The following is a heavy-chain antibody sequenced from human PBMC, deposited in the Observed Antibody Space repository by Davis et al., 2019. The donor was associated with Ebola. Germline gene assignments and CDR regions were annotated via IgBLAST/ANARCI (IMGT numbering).Heavy chain of an antibody. V-gene: IGHV1-2*04. CDR3: ARGRYCTNGVCYTPSYYYGMDV. J-gene: IGHJ6*02. CDR2: INPNSGGT. CDR1: GYTFTGYY. D-gene: IGHD2-8*01. Sequence: ASVKVSCKASGYTFTGYYMHWVRQAPGQGLEWMGWINPNSGGTNYAQKFQGWVTMTRDTSISTAYMELSRLRSDDTAVYYCARGRYCTNGVCYTPSYYYGMDVWGQGTTVTVSS.